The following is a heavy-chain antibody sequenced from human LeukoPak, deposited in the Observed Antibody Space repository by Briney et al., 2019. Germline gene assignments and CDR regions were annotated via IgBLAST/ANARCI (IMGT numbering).Heavy chain of an antibody. V-gene: IGHV3-30*18. D-gene: IGHD6-13*01. CDR3: AKTMQFEIAAAET. J-gene: IGHJ5*02. CDR2: ISYDGSNK. CDR1: GFTFSSYG. Sequence: PGGSLRLSCAASGFTFSSYGMHWVRQAPGKGLEWVAVISYDGSNKYYADSVKGRFTISRDNSKNTLYLQMNSLRGEDTAVYYCAKTMQFEIAAAETWGQGTLVTVSS.